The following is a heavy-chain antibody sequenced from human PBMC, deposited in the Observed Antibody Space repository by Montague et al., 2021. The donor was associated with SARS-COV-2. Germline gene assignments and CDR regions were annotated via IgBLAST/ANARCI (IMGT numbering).Heavy chain of an antibody. CDR1: GFSLSTSGMC. J-gene: IGHJ4*02. CDR2: IDWDDDK. CDR3: AREYSSGVYFDY. Sequence: PALVTPTQTLTLTCTFSGFSLSTSGMCVSWIRQPPGKALEWLARIDWDDDKYYSTSLKTRLTISKDTSKNQVVLTMTNMDPVGTATYYCAREYSSGVYFDYWGQGTLVTVSS. D-gene: IGHD6-19*01. V-gene: IGHV2-70*11.